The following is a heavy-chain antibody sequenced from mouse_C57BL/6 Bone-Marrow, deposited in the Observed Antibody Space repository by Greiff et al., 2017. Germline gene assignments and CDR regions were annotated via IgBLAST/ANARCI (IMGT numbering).Heavy chain of an antibody. D-gene: IGHD1-1*01. Sequence: QVQLKQSGAELVKPGASVKISCKASGYAFSSYWMNWVKQRPGKGLEWIGQIYPGDGDTNYNGKFKGKATLTADKSSSTAYMQLSSLTSEDSAVYFCAREGYYGSSSFDYWGQGTTLTVSS. CDR2: IYPGDGDT. CDR3: AREGYYGSSSFDY. J-gene: IGHJ2*01. CDR1: GYAFSSYW. V-gene: IGHV1-80*01.